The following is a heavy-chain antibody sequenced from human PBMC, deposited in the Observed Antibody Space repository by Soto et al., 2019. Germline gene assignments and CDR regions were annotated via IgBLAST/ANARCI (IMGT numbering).Heavy chain of an antibody. D-gene: IGHD2-2*03. CDR2: IYPGDSDT. V-gene: IGHV5-51*01. CDR1: GYSFTSYW. J-gene: IGHJ6*04. Sequence: GESLKISCKGSGYSFTSYWIGWVRQMPGKGLEWMGIIYPGDSDTTYSPSFQGQVTISADKSISTACLQWSSLKASVTAMYYCARNNRLDIAYYYSGMDVWGKGTTVTVP. CDR3: ARNNRLDIAYYYSGMDV.